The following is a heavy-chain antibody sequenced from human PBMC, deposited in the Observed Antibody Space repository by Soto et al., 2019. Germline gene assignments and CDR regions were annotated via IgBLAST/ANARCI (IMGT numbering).Heavy chain of an antibody. Sequence: ASVKVSCKASGGTFSSYAISWVRQAPGQGLEWMGGIIPIFGTANYAQKFQGRVTITADKSTSTAYMELSSLRSEDTAVYYCARVRYDFWSGYYSYYYGMDVWGQGTTVTVSS. V-gene: IGHV1-69*06. J-gene: IGHJ6*02. CDR2: IIPIFGTA. D-gene: IGHD3-3*01. CDR1: GGTFSSYA. CDR3: ARVRYDFWSGYYSYYYGMDV.